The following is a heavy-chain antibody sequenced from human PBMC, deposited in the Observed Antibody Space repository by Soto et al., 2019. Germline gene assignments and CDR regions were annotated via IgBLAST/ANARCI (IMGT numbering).Heavy chain of an antibody. CDR2: IKTDGSEK. J-gene: IGHJ6*02. D-gene: IGHD3-16*01. CDR3: ARPVRGSPEDV. CDR1: GFTFSAYW. V-gene: IGHV3-7*05. Sequence: EVQLVESGGGLVQPGGSLRLSCEASGFTFSAYWMGWVRQAPGTGLQWVATIKTDGSEKYYVDSVTGRFTISRDNDKNSLYLHLNTLRAEDTGVYYCARPVRGSPEDVWGRGTTVTVSS.